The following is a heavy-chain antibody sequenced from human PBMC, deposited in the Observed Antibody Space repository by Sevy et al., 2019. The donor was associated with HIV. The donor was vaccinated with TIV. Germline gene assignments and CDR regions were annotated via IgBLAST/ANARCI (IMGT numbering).Heavy chain of an antibody. Sequence: GGSLRLSCAASGFTFSTYWMTWVRQAPGQGLEWVANIKEDGSAKYYVDSVKGRFTISRDNAKNSLYLQVNNLRAEDTAGYYCARDSPGYGGYDHWGQGTLVTVSS. D-gene: IGHD5-12*01. CDR2: IKEDGSAK. CDR3: ARDSPGYGGYDH. V-gene: IGHV3-7*01. CDR1: GFTFSTYW. J-gene: IGHJ5*02.